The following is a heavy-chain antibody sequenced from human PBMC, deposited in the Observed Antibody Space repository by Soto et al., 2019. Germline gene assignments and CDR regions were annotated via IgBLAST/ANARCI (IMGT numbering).Heavy chain of an antibody. V-gene: IGHV1-3*01. Sequence: GASVKVSCKASGYTFTSYAMHWVRQAPGQRLEWMGWINAGNGNTKYSQKFQGRVTITRDTSASTAYMELSSLRSEDTAVYYCARADIVVVVAANDYWGQGTLVTVYS. CDR3: ARADIVVVVAANDY. D-gene: IGHD2-15*01. J-gene: IGHJ4*02. CDR1: GYTFTSYA. CDR2: INAGNGNT.